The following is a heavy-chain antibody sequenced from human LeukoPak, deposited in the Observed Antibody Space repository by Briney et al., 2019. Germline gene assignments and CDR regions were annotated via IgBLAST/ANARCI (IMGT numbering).Heavy chain of an antibody. CDR3: ARGGIAARRLNFDY. CDR2: MNPNSGNT. V-gene: IGHV1-8*03. D-gene: IGHD6-6*01. Sequence: ASVKVSCKASGYTFTSYDINWVRQATGQGLEWMGWMNPNSGNTGYAQKFQGRVTITRNTSISTAYMELSSLRSEDTAVYYCARGGIAARRLNFDYWGQGTLVTVSS. J-gene: IGHJ4*02. CDR1: GYTFTSYD.